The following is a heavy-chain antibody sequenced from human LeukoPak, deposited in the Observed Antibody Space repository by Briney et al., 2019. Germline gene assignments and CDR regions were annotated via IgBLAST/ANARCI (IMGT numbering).Heavy chain of an antibody. CDR2: MNPNSGNT. J-gene: IGHJ6*02. D-gene: IGHD1-26*01. V-gene: IGHV1-8*01. CDR3: ARGVVGGSYFYYYYGMDV. CDR1: GYTFTSYD. Sequence: ASVKVSCKASGYTFTSYDINWVRQATGQGLEWMGWMNPNSGNTGYAQKFQGRVTMTRNTSISTAYMELSSLRSGDTAVYYCARGVVGGSYFYYYYGMDVWGQGTTVTVSS.